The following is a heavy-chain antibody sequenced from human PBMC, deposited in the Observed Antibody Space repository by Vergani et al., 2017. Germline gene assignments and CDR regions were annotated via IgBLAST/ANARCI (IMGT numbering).Heavy chain of an antibody. D-gene: IGHD1-7*01. J-gene: IGHJ5*02. V-gene: IGHV3-7*01. CDR1: GFTFSSYW. CDR2: IKQDGSEK. CDR3: AGGHGITGTLPFDP. Sequence: EVQLVESGGGLVQPGGSLRLSCAASGFTFSSYWMSWVRQAPGKGLEWVANIKQDGSEKYYVDSVKGRFTISRDNAKNSLYLQMNSLRAEDTAVYYCAGGHGITGTLPFDPWGQGTLVTVSS.